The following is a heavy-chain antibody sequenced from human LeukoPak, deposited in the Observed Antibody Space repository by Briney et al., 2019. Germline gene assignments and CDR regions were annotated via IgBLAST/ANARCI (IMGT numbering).Heavy chain of an antibody. V-gene: IGHV3-15*01. CDR2: IRRETEGGKT. D-gene: IGHD6-19*01. Sequence: GGSLRLSCVASGFSFSNAWISWVRQAPGKGLEWVGRIRRETEGGKTDYAAPVKGRFTISREDSKNTLHLQMNSLKIEDTAVYYCATDAAVAPYYFNYWGHGNLVTVSS. CDR3: ATDAAVAPYYFNY. J-gene: IGHJ4*01. CDR1: GFSFSNAW.